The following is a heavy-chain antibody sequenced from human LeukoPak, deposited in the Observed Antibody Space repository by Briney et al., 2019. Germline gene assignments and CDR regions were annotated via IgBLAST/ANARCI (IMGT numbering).Heavy chain of an antibody. Sequence: GGSLRLSCAASGFTFSSYAMSWVRQAPGKGLEWVSANSGSGGSTYYADSVKGRFTISRDNSKNTLYLQMNSLRAEDTAVYYCAKAQSPLVRGVMPVDYWGQGTLVTVSS. CDR2: NSGSGGST. CDR3: AKAQSPLVRGVMPVDY. CDR1: GFTFSSYA. D-gene: IGHD3-10*01. V-gene: IGHV3-23*01. J-gene: IGHJ4*02.